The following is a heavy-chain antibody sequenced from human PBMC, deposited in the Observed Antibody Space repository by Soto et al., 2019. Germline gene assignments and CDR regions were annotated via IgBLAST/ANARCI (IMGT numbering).Heavy chain of an antibody. CDR2: IYNTGRT. Sequence: QLQLQESGPGLVKPSETLSLTCTVSGGSISSIRFSWGWVRQPPGKGLEWIGAIYNTGRTSYNPSLKSPVTISVDMSKNQFSLELTSVTAADTAVYHCVRYDTWGQGTLVTVSS. J-gene: IGHJ5*02. CDR3: VRYDT. V-gene: IGHV4-39*01. CDR1: GGSISSIRFS.